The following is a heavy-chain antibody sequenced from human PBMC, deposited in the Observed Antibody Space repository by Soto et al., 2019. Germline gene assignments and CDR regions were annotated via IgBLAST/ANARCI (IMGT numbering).Heavy chain of an antibody. CDR2: IYYSGST. CDR3: AGAGEWLAFDY. CDR1: GGSISSYY. D-gene: IGHD6-19*01. V-gene: IGHV4-59*01. J-gene: IGHJ4*02. Sequence: SETLSLTCTVSGGSISSYYWSWIRQPPGKGLEWIGYIYYSGSTNYNPSLKSRVTISVDTSKNQFSLKLSSVTAADTAVYYCAGAGEWLAFDYWGKGTLVTVSS.